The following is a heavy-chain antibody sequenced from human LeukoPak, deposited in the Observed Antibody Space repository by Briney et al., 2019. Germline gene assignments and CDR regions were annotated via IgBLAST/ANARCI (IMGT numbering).Heavy chain of an antibody. J-gene: IGHJ4*02. CDR3: AKTRGIAAAGTPYY. V-gene: IGHV3-23*01. D-gene: IGHD6-13*01. CDR2: ISGSGGGT. CDR1: GFTFSSYA. Sequence: GGYLRLSCAASGFTFSSYAMSWVRQAPGKGLEWVSAISGSGGGTYYADSVKGRFTISRDNSKNTLYLQMNSLRAEDTAVYYCAKTRGIAAAGTPYYWGQGTLVTVSS.